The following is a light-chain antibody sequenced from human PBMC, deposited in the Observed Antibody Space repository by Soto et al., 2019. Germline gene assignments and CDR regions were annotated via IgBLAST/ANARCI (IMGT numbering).Light chain of an antibody. Sequence: DIQMTQSPSSLSASVGDRVTITCRASQSITNYLNCYERKPGKAPKILIYGASRLQSGVPSRFSGSGSGTDFTLTISSLQPEDFATYYCHQSYITPCTFGQGTKVEIK. CDR2: GAS. CDR3: HQSYITPCT. V-gene: IGKV1-39*01. CDR1: QSITNY. J-gene: IGKJ1*01.